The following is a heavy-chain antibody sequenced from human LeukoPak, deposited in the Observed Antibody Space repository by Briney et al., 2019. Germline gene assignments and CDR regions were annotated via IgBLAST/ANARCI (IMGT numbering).Heavy chain of an antibody. D-gene: IGHD6-19*01. CDR3: AREGIAVAGTRYYYYGMDV. V-gene: IGHV6-1*01. CDR1: GDSVSSNSAA. Sequence: SQTLSLTCAISGDSVSSNSAAWNWIRQSPSRGLERLGRTYYRSKWYNDYAVSVKSRITINPDTSKNQFSLQLNSVTPEDTAVYYCAREGIAVAGTRYYYYGMDVWGKGTTVTVSS. J-gene: IGHJ6*04. CDR2: TYYRSKWYN.